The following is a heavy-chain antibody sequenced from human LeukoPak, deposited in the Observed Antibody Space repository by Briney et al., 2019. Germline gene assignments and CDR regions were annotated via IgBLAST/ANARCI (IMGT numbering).Heavy chain of an antibody. CDR2: FYHGGST. CDR1: GGSITGGGYS. V-gene: IGHV4-30-2*01. J-gene: IGHJ3*02. Sequence: SQTLSLTCTVSGGSITGGGYSWSWIRQAPGKGLEWIGYFYHGGSTSYNPSLRSRVTISVDRSKNQFSLKLTSVTAADTAVYYCARHEGWFGEYAADIWGQGTMVTVSS. D-gene: IGHD3-10*01. CDR3: ARHEGWFGEYAADI.